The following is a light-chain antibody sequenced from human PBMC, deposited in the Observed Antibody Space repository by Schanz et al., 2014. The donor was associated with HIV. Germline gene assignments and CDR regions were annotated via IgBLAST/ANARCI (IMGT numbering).Light chain of an antibody. Sequence: QSVLTQPPSASGTPGQRVTISCSGSSSNIGSNSVNWYHHLPGTAPKLLIYRNNQRPSGVPDRFSGSKSGTSASLAISGLQSEDEADYYCAAWDDSLKGVVFGGGTKLTVL. V-gene: IGLV1-44*01. CDR2: RNN. CDR1: SSNIGSNS. CDR3: AAWDDSLKGVV. J-gene: IGLJ2*01.